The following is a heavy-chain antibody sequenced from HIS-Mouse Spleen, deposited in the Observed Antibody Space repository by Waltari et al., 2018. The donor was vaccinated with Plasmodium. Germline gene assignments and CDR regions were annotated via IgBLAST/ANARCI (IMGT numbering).Heavy chain of an antibody. CDR1: GFTLSHSG. CDR2: IWYDGSNK. V-gene: IGHV3-33*06. D-gene: IGHD2-8*01. CDR3: AKVAQGTRDAFDI. J-gene: IGHJ3*02. Sequence: QVQLVESGGGVVQPGRSLRLPCAASGFTLSHSGMPWVGAAPGKGLGWVAVIWYDGSNKYYADSVKGRFTISRDNSKNTLYLQMNSLRAEDTAVYYCAKVAQGTRDAFDIWGQGTMVTVSS.